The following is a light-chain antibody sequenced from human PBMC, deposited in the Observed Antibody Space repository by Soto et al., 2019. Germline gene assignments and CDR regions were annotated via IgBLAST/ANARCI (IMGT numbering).Light chain of an antibody. CDR3: QQRRSLPAT. V-gene: IGKV3-11*01. J-gene: IGKJ3*01. Sequence: EISLTQSPATLSLSPGERATLSCRASQSVQNFFAWYQQKPAQAPRLLIYDASYRATGVQSRFSASGSGTDFTLTNSSIEPEDFAVYYRQQRRSLPATFGPGTKVHIK. CDR1: QSVQNF. CDR2: DAS.